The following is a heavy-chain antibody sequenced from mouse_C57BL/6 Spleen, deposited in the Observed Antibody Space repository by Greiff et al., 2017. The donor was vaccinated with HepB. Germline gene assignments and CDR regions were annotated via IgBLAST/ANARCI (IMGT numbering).Heavy chain of an antibody. V-gene: IGHV1-80*01. CDR2: IYPGDGDT. J-gene: IGHJ2*01. Sequence: QVQLQQSGAELVKPGASVKISCKASGYAFSSYWMNWVKQRPGKGLEWIGQIYPGDGDTNYNGKFKGKATMTADKSSSKAYLQLSSLTAEDYAFYFCARGGTTVVATDYWGQGTTLTVSS. CDR1: GYAFSSYW. D-gene: IGHD1-1*01. CDR3: ARGGTTVVATDY.